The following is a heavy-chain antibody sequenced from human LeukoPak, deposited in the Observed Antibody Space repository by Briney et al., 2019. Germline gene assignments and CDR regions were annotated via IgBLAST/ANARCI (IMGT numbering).Heavy chain of an antibody. CDR3: AGVWSGYYIDY. CDR2: IYYSGST. Sequence: PSETLSLTCTVSGGSISSSSYYWGWIHQPPGKGLEWIGSIYYSGSTYYNPSLKSRVTISVDTSKNQFSLKLSSVTAADTAVYYCAGVWSGYYIDYWGQGTLVTVSS. J-gene: IGHJ4*02. D-gene: IGHD3-3*01. CDR1: GGSISSSSYY. V-gene: IGHV4-39*07.